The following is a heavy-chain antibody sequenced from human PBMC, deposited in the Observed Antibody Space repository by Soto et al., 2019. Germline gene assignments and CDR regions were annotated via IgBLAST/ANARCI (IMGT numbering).Heavy chain of an antibody. D-gene: IGHD6-13*01. Sequence: VQLVESGGGLVQPGGSLRLSCAASGFTFSSYEMNWVRQAPGKGLEWVSYISSSGSTIYYADSVKGRFTISRDNAKNSLYLQMNSLRAEDTAVYYCARDNFEYSTSTRPRSWFDPWGQGTLVTVSS. CDR3: ARDNFEYSTSTRPRSWFDP. CDR1: GFTFSSYE. CDR2: ISSSGSTI. J-gene: IGHJ5*02. V-gene: IGHV3-48*03.